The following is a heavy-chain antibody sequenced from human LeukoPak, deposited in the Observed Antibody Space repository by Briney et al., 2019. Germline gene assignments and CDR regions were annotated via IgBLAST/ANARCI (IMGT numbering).Heavy chain of an antibody. CDR2: IKTDGTVT. V-gene: IGHV3-74*01. Sequence: GGSLRLSCAASGFTFSKYWMLWVRQAPGRGLESVSRIKTDGTVTTYADSGKGRFTVSRDNADNTMFLPMNSVRDEATAVYYCATKQWLAPPPDSWGQGTPVTVSS. D-gene: IGHD6-19*01. J-gene: IGHJ4*02. CDR3: ATKQWLAPPPDS. CDR1: GFTFSKYW.